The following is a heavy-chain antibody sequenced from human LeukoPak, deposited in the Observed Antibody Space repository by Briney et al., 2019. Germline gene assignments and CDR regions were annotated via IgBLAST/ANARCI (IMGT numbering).Heavy chain of an antibody. CDR2: IYTSGST. CDR3: TGEGAGATDDS. D-gene: IGHD1-26*01. Sequence: PSETLSLTSTVSGGSISSYYWSWIRQPAGKGLEWIGRIYTSGSTNYNPTLKSRVTMSVDTSKNHFSLNLSSVTAAVSDSSCCTGEGAGATDDSWGQGTLVTVSS. J-gene: IGHJ4*02. V-gene: IGHV4-4*07. CDR1: GGSISSYY.